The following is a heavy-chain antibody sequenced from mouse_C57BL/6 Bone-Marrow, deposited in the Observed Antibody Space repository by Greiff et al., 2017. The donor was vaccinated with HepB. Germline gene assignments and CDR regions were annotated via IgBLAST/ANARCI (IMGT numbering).Heavy chain of an antibody. Sequence: EVQLVESGGDLVKPGGSLKLSCAASGFTFSSYGMSWVRQTPDKRLEWVATISSGGSYTYYPDSVKGRFTISRDNAKNTLYLQMSSLKSEDTAMYYCARRRVYYYGSSLYAMDYWGQGTSVTVSS. D-gene: IGHD1-1*01. CDR2: ISSGGSYT. V-gene: IGHV5-6*01. CDR3: ARRRVYYYGSSLYAMDY. J-gene: IGHJ4*01. CDR1: GFTFSSYG.